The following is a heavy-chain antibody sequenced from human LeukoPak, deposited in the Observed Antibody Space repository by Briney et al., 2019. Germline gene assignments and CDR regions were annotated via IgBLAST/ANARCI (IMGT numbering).Heavy chain of an antibody. CDR3: ARDRGSYQVRLDFDY. Sequence: GGSLRLSCAASGFTFSSYEMNWVRQAPGKGLEWVSYISSSGSTIYYADSVKGRFTISRDNAKNSLYLQMNSLRAEDTAVYYCARDRGSYQVRLDFDYWGQGTLVTVSS. J-gene: IGHJ4*02. D-gene: IGHD1-26*01. CDR1: GFTFSSYE. V-gene: IGHV3-48*03. CDR2: ISSSGSTI.